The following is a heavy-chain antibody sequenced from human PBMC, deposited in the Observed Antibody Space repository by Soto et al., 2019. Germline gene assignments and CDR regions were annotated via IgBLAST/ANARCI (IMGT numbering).Heavy chain of an antibody. CDR1: GGTFSTFG. V-gene: IGHV1-69*13. D-gene: IGHD4-17*01. J-gene: IGHJ4*02. CDR2: IIPFFGTA. CDR3: AKSAPMDAGDKYYYDF. Sequence: GASVKVSCKASGGTFSTFGISWVRQVPGQGLEWMGGIIPFFGTARYSQKFEDRITITADESTNTVHMDLRSLTSEDTAIYYCAKSAPMDAGDKYYYDFWGQGALVTVSS.